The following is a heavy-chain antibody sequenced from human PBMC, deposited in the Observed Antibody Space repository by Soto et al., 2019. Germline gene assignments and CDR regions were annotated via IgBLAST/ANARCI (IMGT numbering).Heavy chain of an antibody. CDR3: ARGPYRNWFAP. Sequence: ASVKVSCKASGYTFTSYDINWVRQAPGQGLEWMGWMNPNSGNTASAQKFQGRVTMTRNTSITTVYMVLSSLRTDDTAVYYCARGPYRNWFAPWGQGTLVTVSS. CDR1: GYTFTSYD. J-gene: IGHJ5*02. CDR2: MNPNSGNT. D-gene: IGHD1-26*01. V-gene: IGHV1-8*01.